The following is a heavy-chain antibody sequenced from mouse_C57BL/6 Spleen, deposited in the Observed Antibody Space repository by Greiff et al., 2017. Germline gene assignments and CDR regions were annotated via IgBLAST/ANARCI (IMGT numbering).Heavy chain of an antibody. CDR2: IGPSDSYT. J-gene: IGHJ4*01. CDR1: GYTFTSYW. CDR3: AREAPDGYYV. D-gene: IGHD2-3*01. V-gene: IGHV1-50*01. Sequence: QVQLLQSGAELVKPGASVKLSCKASGYTFTSYWMQWVKQRPGQGLEWIGEIGPSDSYTNYNQKFKGKATLTVDTSSSTAYMQLSSLTSEDSAVYYCAREAPDGYYVGGQGTSVTVSS.